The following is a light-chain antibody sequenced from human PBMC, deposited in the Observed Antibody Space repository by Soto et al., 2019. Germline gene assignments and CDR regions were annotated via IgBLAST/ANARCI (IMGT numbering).Light chain of an antibody. CDR2: DVN. CDR1: SSDVGGYNY. CDR3: SSYTSSIS. J-gene: IGLJ2*01. Sequence: QSVLTQPASVSGSPGQSITISCTGTSSDVGGYNYVSWYQQHPGKAPKLMISDVNTRPSGVSNRFSGSKSGNTASLTISGLQAEDEADYYCSSYTSSISFGGGTKLTVL. V-gene: IGLV2-14*01.